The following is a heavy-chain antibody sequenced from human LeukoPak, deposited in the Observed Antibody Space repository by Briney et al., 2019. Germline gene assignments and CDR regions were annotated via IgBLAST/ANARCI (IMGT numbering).Heavy chain of an antibody. D-gene: IGHD3-10*01. J-gene: IGHJ4*02. CDR3: ARGFGSPDF. Sequence: GGSLRLSCAASGYTFSSYAMHWVRRAPGKGLEWVAVISYDGSNKYYADSVKGRFTISRDNSKNTLYLQMNSLRAEDTAVYYCARGFGSPDFWGQGTLVTVSS. V-gene: IGHV3-30-3*01. CDR1: GYTFSSYA. CDR2: ISYDGSNK.